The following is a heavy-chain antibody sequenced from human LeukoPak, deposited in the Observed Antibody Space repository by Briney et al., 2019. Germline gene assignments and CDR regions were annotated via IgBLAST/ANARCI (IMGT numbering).Heavy chain of an antibody. J-gene: IGHJ4*02. CDR1: GFIFSSHG. D-gene: IGHD5-18*01. CDR3: ARHLSGITGYTYGRGIDY. CDR2: ISPSGDAT. V-gene: IGHV3-23*01. Sequence: GGSLRLSSAASGFIFSSHGMNWVRQAPGKGLEWVSGISPSGDATFYADSVKGRFTISRDNSKTSLYLQMNSLRAEDTAVYYCARHLSGITGYTYGRGIDYWGQGTLVTVSS.